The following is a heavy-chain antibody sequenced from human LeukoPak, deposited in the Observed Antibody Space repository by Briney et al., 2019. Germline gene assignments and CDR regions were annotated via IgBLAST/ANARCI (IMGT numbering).Heavy chain of an antibody. CDR2: INPNGGGT. D-gene: IGHD3-10*01. V-gene: IGHV1-2*02. CDR1: GYTFTGYY. Sequence: ASVKFSCKASGYTFTGYYMHWVRQAAGQGLEWMGWINPNGGGTNYAQKFQGRVTMTTDTSISTAYMELGGLRYDDTAVYYCARVSSSGDYYDNWGQGTLVTVSS. J-gene: IGHJ4*02. CDR3: ARVSSSGDYYDN.